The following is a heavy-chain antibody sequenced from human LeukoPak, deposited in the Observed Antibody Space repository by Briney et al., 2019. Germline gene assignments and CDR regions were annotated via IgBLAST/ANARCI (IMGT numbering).Heavy chain of an antibody. CDR1: GASISTYY. V-gene: IGHV4-59*01. CDR3: ARASSSGYYADY. Sequence: TSETLSLTCTVSGASISTYYWSWIRQPPGKGLEWIGYIHYSGDTNYNPSLKSRVTISVDTSKNQLSLKLTSVISADMAVYYCARASSSGYYADYWGQGTLVTVSS. J-gene: IGHJ4*02. CDR2: IHYSGDT. D-gene: IGHD6-19*01.